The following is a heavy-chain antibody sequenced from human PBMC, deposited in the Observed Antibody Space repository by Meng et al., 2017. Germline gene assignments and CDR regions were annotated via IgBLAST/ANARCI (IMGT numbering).Heavy chain of an antibody. J-gene: IGHJ4*02. CDR2: INPNSGGT. CDR1: GYTFTGDY. D-gene: IGHD3-22*01. Sequence: ASVKVSCKASGYTFTGDYMHWVRQAPGQGLEWMGRINPNSGGTNYAQKFQGRVTMTRDASISTAYMELSRLRSDDTAVYYCARELLYYYDSSGYYFDYWGQGTLVTVSS. CDR3: ARELLYYYDSSGYYFDY. V-gene: IGHV1-2*06.